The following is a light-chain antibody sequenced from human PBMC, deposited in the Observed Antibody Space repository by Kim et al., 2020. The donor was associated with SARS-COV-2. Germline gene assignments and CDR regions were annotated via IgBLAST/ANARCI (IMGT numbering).Light chain of an antibody. J-gene: IGLJ2*01. Sequence: AFGQTVRITCQGDNLRTYFASWYQQKPGQAPILVMFGKNNRPSGIPDRFSGSSSGNTASLTITGAQAEDEADYYCSSRDFGAYLVIFGGGTQLTVL. CDR3: SSRDFGAYLVI. CDR2: GKN. V-gene: IGLV3-19*01. CDR1: NLRTYF.